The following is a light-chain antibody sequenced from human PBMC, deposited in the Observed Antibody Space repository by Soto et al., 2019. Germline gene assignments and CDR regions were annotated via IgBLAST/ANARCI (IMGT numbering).Light chain of an antibody. CDR2: DTS. CDR3: LLSFNGPYV. J-gene: IGLJ1*01. CDR1: TGAVTSGHY. V-gene: IGLV7-46*01. Sequence: QAVVTQEPSLTVSPGGTVTLTCGSSTGAVTSGHYPYWFQQKPGQAPRTLIYDTSNKHSWTPARFSGYLLGGKAALTLSGAQPEDEAEYFGLLSFNGPYVFGGGTKLTVL.